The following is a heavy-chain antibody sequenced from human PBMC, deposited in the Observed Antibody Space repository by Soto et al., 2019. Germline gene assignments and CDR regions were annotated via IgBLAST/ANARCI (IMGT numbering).Heavy chain of an antibody. CDR2: ISPIFGTA. CDR3: ASGPQQQLVWFDP. J-gene: IGHJ5*02. V-gene: IGHV1-69*01. Sequence: QVQLVQSGAGVKKPGSSVKVSCKASGGTFSSYAISWVRQAPVQGLEWMGGISPIFGTANYAQKFQGRVTITADESTSTAYMELSSLRSEDTDVYYCASGPQQQLVWFDPWGQGTLVTVSS. D-gene: IGHD6-13*01. CDR1: GGTFSSYA.